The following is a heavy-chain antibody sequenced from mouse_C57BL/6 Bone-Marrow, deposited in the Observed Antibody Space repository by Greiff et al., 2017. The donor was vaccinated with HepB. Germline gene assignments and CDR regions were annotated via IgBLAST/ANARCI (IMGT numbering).Heavy chain of an antibody. V-gene: IGHV1-15*01. CDR3: TSEEALLGGY. CDR2: IDPETGGT. D-gene: IGHD1-2*01. J-gene: IGHJ2*01. CDR1: GYTFTDYE. Sequence: QVQLQQSGAELVRPGASVTLSCKASGYTFTDYEMHWVKQTPVHGLEWIGAIDPETGGTAYNQKFKGKAILTADKSSSTAYMELRSLTSEDSAVYYCTSEEALLGGYWGQGPTLTVSS.